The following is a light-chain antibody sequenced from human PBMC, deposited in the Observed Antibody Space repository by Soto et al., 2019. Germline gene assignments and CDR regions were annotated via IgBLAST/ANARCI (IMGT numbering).Light chain of an antibody. Sequence: DIQMTQSPSSLSASVGDRVTITCRASQSISSYLNWYQQKPGKAPKLLIYAASSLQSGVPSRFSGSGSGTDFTLTISSLQPEDFATYYCQQSHSTPTFGGGTKVDI. CDR2: AAS. J-gene: IGKJ4*01. CDR1: QSISSY. V-gene: IGKV1-39*01. CDR3: QQSHSTPT.